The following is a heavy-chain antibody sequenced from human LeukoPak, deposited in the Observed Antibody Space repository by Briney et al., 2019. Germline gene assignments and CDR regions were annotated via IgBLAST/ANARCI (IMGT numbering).Heavy chain of an antibody. CDR3: AREDDYGVMLDP. CDR2: IYTSGST. Sequence: SETLSLTCTVSGGSISSYYWSWIRQPAGKGLEWIGRIYTSGSTNYDPSLKSRVTMSVDTSKNQFSLKLSSVTAADTAVYYCAREDDYGVMLDPWGQGTLVTVSS. V-gene: IGHV4-4*07. D-gene: IGHD4-17*01. J-gene: IGHJ5*02. CDR1: GGSISSYY.